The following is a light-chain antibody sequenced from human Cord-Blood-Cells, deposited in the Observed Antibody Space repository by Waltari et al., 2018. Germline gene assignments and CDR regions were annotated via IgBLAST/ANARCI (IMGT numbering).Light chain of an antibody. J-gene: IGLJ3*02. V-gene: IGLV2-14*03. Sequence: QSALPQPASVSGSPGQSITISCTGTSSDLGGYNYVSWYQQHPGKAPKLMIYDVSNRPSGVSNRFSGSKSGNTASLTISGLQAEDEADYYCSSYTSSSTLVFGGGTKLTVL. CDR3: SSYTSSSTLV. CDR2: DVS. CDR1: SSDLGGYNY.